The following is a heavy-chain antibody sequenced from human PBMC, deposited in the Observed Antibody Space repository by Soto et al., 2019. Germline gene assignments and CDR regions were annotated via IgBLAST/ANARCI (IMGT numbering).Heavy chain of an antibody. J-gene: IGHJ1*01. CDR2: ISFDGRNN. CDR1: GFTFSTYG. D-gene: IGHD3-3*01. V-gene: IGHV3-30*18. CDR3: AKNQVEWLLYRGDFQH. Sequence: GGSLRLSCAASGFTFSTYGMHWVRQAPGKGLEWVAVISFDGRNNYYADSVKGRFTISRDNSKNTLYLQMNSLRTDDTAVYYCAKNQVEWLLYRGDFQHWGQGTLVTVSS.